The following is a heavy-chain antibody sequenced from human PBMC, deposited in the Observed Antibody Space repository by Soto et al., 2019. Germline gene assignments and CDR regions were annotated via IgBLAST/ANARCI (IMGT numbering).Heavy chain of an antibody. D-gene: IGHD2-15*01. CDR1: GGSFSGCY. CDR2: ITHSGRT. Sequence: QVQLQQWGAGLLKPSETLSLTCAVYGGSFSGCYWSWIRQPPGKGLEWIGEITHSGRTNYNPSLKSRVTMSVDTSKNQFSLKLSSVTAADTAVYYCARGSRYLYYSMDVWGKGTTVTVSS. CDR3: ARGSRYLYYSMDV. J-gene: IGHJ6*03. V-gene: IGHV4-34*01.